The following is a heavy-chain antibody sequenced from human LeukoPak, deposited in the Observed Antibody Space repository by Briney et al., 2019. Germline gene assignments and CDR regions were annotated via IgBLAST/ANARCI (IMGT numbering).Heavy chain of an antibody. CDR3: ARDKGVAGTYFDY. CDR1: GFTFSDYY. V-gene: IGHV3-33*08. Sequence: GGSLRLSCAASGFTFSDYYMSWIRQAPGKGLEWVAVIWYDGSNKYYADSVKGRFTISRDNSKNTLYLQMNSLRAEDTAVYYCARDKGVAGTYFDYWGQGTLVTVSS. D-gene: IGHD6-19*01. J-gene: IGHJ4*02. CDR2: IWYDGSNK.